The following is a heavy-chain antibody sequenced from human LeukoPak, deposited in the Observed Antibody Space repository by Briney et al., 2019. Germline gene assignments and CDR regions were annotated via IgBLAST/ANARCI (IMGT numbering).Heavy chain of an antibody. CDR2: ISSSSSTI. Sequence: GGSLRLSCAASGFTFSSYSMKWVRQAPGKGLEWVSYISSSSSTIYYADSVKGRFTISRDNAKNSLYLQMNSLRAEDTAVYYCARVVMEWLFTLPFDYWGQGTLVTVSS. V-gene: IGHV3-48*04. CDR3: ARVVMEWLFTLPFDY. D-gene: IGHD3-3*01. CDR1: GFTFSSYS. J-gene: IGHJ4*02.